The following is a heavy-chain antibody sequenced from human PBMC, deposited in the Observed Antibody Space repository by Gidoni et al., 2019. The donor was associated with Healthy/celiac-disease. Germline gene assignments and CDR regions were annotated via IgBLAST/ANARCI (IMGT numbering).Heavy chain of an antibody. V-gene: IGHV3-21*01. J-gene: IGHJ6*02. CDR1: GFTFSSYS. CDR3: ARAISRQQLAYYYYYGMDV. Sequence: EVQLVESGGGLVKPGGSLRLSCAASGFTFSSYSMNWVRQAPGKGLEWVSSISSSSSYIYYADSVKGRFTISRDNAKNSLYLQMNSLRAEDTAVYYCARAISRQQLAYYYYYGMDVWGQGTTVNVSS. CDR2: ISSSSSYI. D-gene: IGHD6-13*01.